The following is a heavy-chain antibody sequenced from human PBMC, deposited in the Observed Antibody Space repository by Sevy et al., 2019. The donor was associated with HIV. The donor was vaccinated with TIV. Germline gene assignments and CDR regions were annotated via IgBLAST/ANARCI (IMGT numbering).Heavy chain of an antibody. CDR1: GFTFSNAW. D-gene: IGHD2-2*01. CDR3: TTGPLTPAGHPDY. V-gene: IGHV3-15*01. Sequence: GGSLRLSCAASGFTFSNAWMSWVRQAPGKGLEWVGRIKSKTDGGTTVYAAPVKGRFTISRDDSKNTLYLQMNSLKTEDTAVYYCTTGPLTPAGHPDYWGQGTLVTVSS. CDR2: IKSKTDGGTT. J-gene: IGHJ4*02.